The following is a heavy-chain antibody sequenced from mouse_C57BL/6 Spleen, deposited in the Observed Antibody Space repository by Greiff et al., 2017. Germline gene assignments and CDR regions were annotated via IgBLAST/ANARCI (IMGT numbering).Heavy chain of an antibody. CDR3: VREPLHSNYGNWYFDV. CDR1: GFTFNTYA. Sequence: EVNLVESGGGLVQPKGSLKLSCAASGFTFNTYAMHWVRQAPGKGLEWVARIRSKSSNYATYYADSVKDRFTISRDDSQSMLYLQMNNLKTEDTAMYYCVREPLHSNYGNWYFDVWGTGTTVTVSS. J-gene: IGHJ1*03. CDR2: IRSKSSNYAT. V-gene: IGHV10-3*01. D-gene: IGHD2-5*01.